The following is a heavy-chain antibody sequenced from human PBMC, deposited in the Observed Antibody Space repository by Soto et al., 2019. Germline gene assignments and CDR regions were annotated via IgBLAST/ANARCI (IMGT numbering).Heavy chain of an antibody. CDR1: GYTFTSYR. CDR2: IKPSDGIT. J-gene: IGHJ4*02. CDR3: AACGSGGSCYTFPINS. Sequence: QVQLAQSGAEMKEPGASVKVSCKASGYTFTSYRMHWVRQAPGQGLDWMGIIKPSDGITSYAYKFQGRVTMTTDTSTRTVYMELSGLTSEDTAVYYCAACGSGGSCYTFPINSWGQGTLVTVSS. V-gene: IGHV1-46*01. D-gene: IGHD2-15*01.